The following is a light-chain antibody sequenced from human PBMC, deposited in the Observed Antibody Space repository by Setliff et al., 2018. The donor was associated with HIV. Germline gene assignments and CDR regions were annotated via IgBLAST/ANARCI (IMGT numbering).Light chain of an antibody. Sequence: SYELTQPPSVSVAPGKTARITCGGNNSGSKSVHWYQQKPGQVPVLVVYDDNDRPSGIPERFSDSNSGNTATLTISRVEAGDEADYYCQVWDGNSDHYVFGTGTKVTVL. V-gene: IGLV3-21*03. CDR2: DDN. CDR3: QVWDGNSDHYV. CDR1: NSGSKS. J-gene: IGLJ1*01.